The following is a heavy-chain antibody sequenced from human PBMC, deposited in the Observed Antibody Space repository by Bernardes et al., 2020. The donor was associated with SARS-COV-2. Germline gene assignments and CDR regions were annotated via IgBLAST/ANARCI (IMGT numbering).Heavy chain of an antibody. CDR3: AREGVAVSADY. D-gene: IGHD6-19*01. CDR1: GFTFSDYY. Sequence: GVSLRLSCAASGFTFSDYYMSWIRQAPGKGLEWVSYISSSSSYTNYADSVKGRFTISRDNAKNSLYLQMNSLRAEDTAVYYCAREGVAVSADYWGQRTLVTVSS. J-gene: IGHJ4*02. CDR2: ISSSSSYT. V-gene: IGHV3-11*06.